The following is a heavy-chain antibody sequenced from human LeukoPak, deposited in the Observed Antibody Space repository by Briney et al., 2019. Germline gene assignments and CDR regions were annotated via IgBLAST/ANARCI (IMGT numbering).Heavy chain of an antibody. CDR1: GGSISSSSSY. Sequence: SETLSLTCSASGGSISSSSSYWGWIRQPPGKGLEWIGSIYYSGSSFDNPALKSRVTISVDTSKNQFSLKLSSVTAADTAVYYCARLRGVRIDYWGQGTLVTVSS. V-gene: IGHV4-39*07. CDR2: IYYSGSS. CDR3: ARLRGVRIDY. J-gene: IGHJ4*02. D-gene: IGHD3-10*01.